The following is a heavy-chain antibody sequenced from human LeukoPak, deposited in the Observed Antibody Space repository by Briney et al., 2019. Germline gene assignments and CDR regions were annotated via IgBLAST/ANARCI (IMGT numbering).Heavy chain of an antibody. J-gene: IGHJ6*04. Sequence: PGGSLRLSCAASGFTFSSSWMSWVRQAPGKGLEWVANIKQDGSEKNYVDSVKGRFTISRDNAKNSLYLQMNSLRAEDTAVYYCAELGITMIGGVWGKGTTVTISS. V-gene: IGHV3-7*01. CDR3: AELGITMIGGV. D-gene: IGHD3-10*02. CDR2: IKQDGSEK. CDR1: GFTFSSSW.